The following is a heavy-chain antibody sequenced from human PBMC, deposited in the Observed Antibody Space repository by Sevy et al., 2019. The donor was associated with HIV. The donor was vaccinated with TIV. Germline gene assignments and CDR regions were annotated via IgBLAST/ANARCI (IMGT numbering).Heavy chain of an antibody. V-gene: IGHV3-7*01. CDR2: IKQDGGEK. CDR1: GFTFSNYW. D-gene: IGHD6-13*01. Sequence: GGSLRLSCAASGFTFSNYWMSWVRQAPGKGLEWVASIKQDGGEKYYVDSVKGRFTISRDNAKNSLFLQMNSLRAEDTAMYFCARSVRAAGTFDPWGQGTLVTVSS. J-gene: IGHJ5*02. CDR3: ARSVRAAGTFDP.